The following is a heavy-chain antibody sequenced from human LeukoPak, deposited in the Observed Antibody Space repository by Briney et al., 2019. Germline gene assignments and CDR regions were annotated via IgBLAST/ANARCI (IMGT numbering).Heavy chain of an antibody. Sequence: PSETLSLTCTVSGGSISSYYWSWIRQPPGKGLEWIGYIYYSGSTNYNPSLKSRVTISVDTSKNQFSLKLSSVTAADTAVYYCARDNWNYGSSMDVWGQGATVTVSS. CDR3: ARDNWNYGSSMDV. V-gene: IGHV4-59*01. CDR2: IYYSGST. D-gene: IGHD1-7*01. CDR1: GGSISSYY. J-gene: IGHJ6*02.